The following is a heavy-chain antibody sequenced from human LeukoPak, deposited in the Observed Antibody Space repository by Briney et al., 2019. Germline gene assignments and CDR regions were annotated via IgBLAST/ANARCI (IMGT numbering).Heavy chain of an antibody. Sequence: GGSLRLSCAASGFTFSSYSMNWVRQAPGKGLEWVSSISSSSSYIYYADSAKGRFTVSRDNAKNSLYLQMNSLRAEDTAVYYCARGAYYYDSSGYSGPDAFDIWGQGTMVTVSS. CDR3: ARGAYYYDSSGYSGPDAFDI. D-gene: IGHD3-22*01. V-gene: IGHV3-21*01. CDR1: GFTFSSYS. J-gene: IGHJ3*02. CDR2: ISSSSSYI.